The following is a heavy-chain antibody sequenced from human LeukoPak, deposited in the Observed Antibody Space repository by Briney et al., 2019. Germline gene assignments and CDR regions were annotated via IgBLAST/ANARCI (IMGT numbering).Heavy chain of an antibody. D-gene: IGHD3-9*01. Sequence: GGSLRLSCAASGFTFTNYWMFWVRQAPGKGLVWVSGINPDGSTTTYADSVKGRFTISRENAKSTLYLHMNSLRAEDTAVYYCARDGVTTYYDILTGYYAAGWFDPWGQGTLVTVSS. J-gene: IGHJ5*02. CDR1: GFTFTNYW. CDR2: INPDGSTT. V-gene: IGHV3-74*01. CDR3: ARDGVTTYYDILTGYYAAGWFDP.